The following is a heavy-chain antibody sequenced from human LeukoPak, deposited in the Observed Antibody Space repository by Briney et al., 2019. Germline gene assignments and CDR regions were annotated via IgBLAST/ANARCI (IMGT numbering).Heavy chain of an antibody. CDR3: ARESSDHLNAFYI. D-gene: IGHD6-19*01. CDR2: IYYTGTT. Sequence: SETLSLTCTVSGGSISNYYWSWIRQPPGKGLERIGYIYYTGTTNYNPSLKSRVTISLDMSKNQFSLKLTSVTAADTAVYYCARESSDHLNAFYIWGQGTMVTVSS. V-gene: IGHV4-59*01. CDR1: GGSISNYY. J-gene: IGHJ3*02.